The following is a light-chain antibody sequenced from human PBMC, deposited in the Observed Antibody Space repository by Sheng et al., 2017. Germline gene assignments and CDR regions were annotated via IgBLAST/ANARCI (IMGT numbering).Light chain of an antibody. J-gene: IGLJ2*01. Sequence: QSALTQPASVSGSPGQSITISCTGTSSDVGDYNYVSWYQQHPGKAPKLIIYDVSNRPSGVSNRFSGSKSGNTASLTISGLQAEDEADYYCSSYTSSTTGVLFGGGTKLTVL. CDR2: DVS. CDR3: SSYTSSTTGVL. CDR1: SSDVGDYNY. V-gene: IGLV2-14*03.